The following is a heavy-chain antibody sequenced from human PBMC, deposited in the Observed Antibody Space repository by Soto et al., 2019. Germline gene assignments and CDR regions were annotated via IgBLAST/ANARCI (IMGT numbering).Heavy chain of an antibody. J-gene: IGHJ6*03. V-gene: IGHV1-18*01. CDR2: ISAYNGNT. CDR1: GYTFTSYG. CDR3: ARDILSGNYSYYYMDV. Sequence: QVQLVQSGAEVKKPGASVKVSCKASGYTFTSYGISSVRQAPGQGLEWMGWISAYNGNTNYAQKLQGRVTMTTDTSTSTGYMELRSLRSDDTAVYYCARDILSGNYSYYYMDVWGKGTTVTVSS. D-gene: IGHD3-9*01.